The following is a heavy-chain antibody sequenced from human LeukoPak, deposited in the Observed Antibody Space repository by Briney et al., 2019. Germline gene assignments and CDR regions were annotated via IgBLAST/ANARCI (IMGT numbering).Heavy chain of an antibody. CDR3: AKFGSGSYGGYYYYMDV. Sequence: QPGGSLRLSCAASGFTFSSYAMSWVRQAPGKGLEWVSAISGSGGSTYYADSVKGRFTISRDNSKNTLYLQMNSLRAEDTAVYYCAKFGSGSYGGYYYYMDVWGKGTTVTVSS. D-gene: IGHD3-10*01. CDR2: ISGSGGST. V-gene: IGHV3-23*01. J-gene: IGHJ6*03. CDR1: GFTFSSYA.